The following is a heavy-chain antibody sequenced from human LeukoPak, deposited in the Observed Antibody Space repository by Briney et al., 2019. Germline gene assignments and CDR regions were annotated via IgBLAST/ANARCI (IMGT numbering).Heavy chain of an antibody. V-gene: IGHV3-33*08. D-gene: IGHD6-25*01. CDR1: GFTFSNAW. J-gene: IGHJ3*02. CDR3: ARDCGSSRYIPCDAFDI. Sequence: GGSLRLSCAASGFTFSNAWMSWVRQAPGKGLEWVAVIWYDGSNKYYADSVKGRFTISRDNSKNTLYLQMNSLRAEDTAVYYCARDCGSSRYIPCDAFDIWGQGTMVTVSS. CDR2: IWYDGSNK.